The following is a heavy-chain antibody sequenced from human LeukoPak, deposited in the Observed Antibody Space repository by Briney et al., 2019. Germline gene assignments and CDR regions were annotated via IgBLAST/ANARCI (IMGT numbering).Heavy chain of an antibody. CDR1: SYTFTRYG. J-gene: IGHJ4*02. V-gene: IGHV1-18*01. Sequence: ASVKVSCRASSYTFTRYGISWVRQAPGQGLEWMGWISGYNGNTNYAQTFLGRVSMTADTSTSTAYMELRSLTSDDTAVYYCARSGRGTYYYFDLWGLGTLVTVSS. CDR2: ISGYNGNT. CDR3: ARSGRGTYYYFDL. D-gene: IGHD5-12*01.